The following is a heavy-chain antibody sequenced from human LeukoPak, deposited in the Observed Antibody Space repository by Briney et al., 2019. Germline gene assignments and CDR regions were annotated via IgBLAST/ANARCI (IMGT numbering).Heavy chain of an antibody. CDR1: GGSISSGDYY. J-gene: IGHJ4*02. D-gene: IGHD2-2*01. CDR3: ASVVVPPSSSFDY. CDR2: IYYSGST. V-gene: IGHV4-30-4*01. Sequence: SETLSLTCTVSGGSISSGDYYWSWIRQPPGKGLEWIGYIYYSGSTYYNPSLRSRVTISVDTSKNQFSLKLSSVIAADTAVYYCASVVVPPSSSFDYWGQGTLVTVSS.